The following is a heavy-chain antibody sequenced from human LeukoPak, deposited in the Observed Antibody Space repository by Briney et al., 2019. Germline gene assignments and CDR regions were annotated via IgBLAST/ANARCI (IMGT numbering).Heavy chain of an antibody. Sequence: PGGSLRLSCAASGFTFSSYWMSWFRQAPGKGLEWVANIKQDGSEKYYVDSVKGRFTISRDNAKNSLYLQMNSLRAEDTAVYYCARDLRDYGDRALGYWGQGTLVTVSS. CDR2: IKQDGSEK. J-gene: IGHJ4*02. CDR3: ARDLRDYGDRALGY. V-gene: IGHV3-7*01. D-gene: IGHD4-17*01. CDR1: GFTFSSYW.